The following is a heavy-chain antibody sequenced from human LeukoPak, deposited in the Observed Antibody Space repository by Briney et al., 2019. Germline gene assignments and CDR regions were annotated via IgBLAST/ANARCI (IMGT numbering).Heavy chain of an antibody. CDR3: ARARSNVVLWFGELSHGGWFDP. Sequence: SVKVSCKASGYTFTGYYMHWVRQAPGQGLEWMGWINPNSGGTNYAQKFQGWVTMTRDTSISTAYMELSRLRSDDTAVYYCARARSNVVLWFGELSHGGWFDPWGQGTLVTVSS. CDR1: GYTFTGYY. CDR2: INPNSGGT. V-gene: IGHV1-2*04. J-gene: IGHJ5*02. D-gene: IGHD3-10*01.